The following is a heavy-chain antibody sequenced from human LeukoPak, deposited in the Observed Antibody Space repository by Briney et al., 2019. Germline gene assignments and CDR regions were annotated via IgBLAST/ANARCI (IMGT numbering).Heavy chain of an antibody. J-gene: IGHJ4*02. D-gene: IGHD6-19*01. CDR3: ARYGFRTGWSFFDY. CDR1: AVSTSSSY. Sequence: PSETLSLTCTVSAVSTSSSYWSWIRQPPGMGLEWIANIYYSGSTNYNPSLKSRVTISLDTSKNQFSLKLSSATAADTALYYCARYGFRTGWSFFDYWGQGTVVTVSS. V-gene: IGHV4-59*01. CDR2: IYYSGST.